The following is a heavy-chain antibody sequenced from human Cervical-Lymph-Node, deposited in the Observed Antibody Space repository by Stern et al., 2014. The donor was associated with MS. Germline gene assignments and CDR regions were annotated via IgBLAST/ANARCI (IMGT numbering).Heavy chain of an antibody. CDR2: INAGNGET. V-gene: IGHV1-3*01. CDR3: ATHVPVPRGWF. CDR1: GYTFSSYG. Sequence: QAQLVESGAEVKKPGASVKVSCKASGYTFSSYGMHWVRQAPGHRPEWMGWINAGNGETKYSQKFQGRVTISRDISATTAYMELSTLRSEDTAVYYCATHVPVPRGWFWGQGTLVTVSS. D-gene: IGHD3-10*01. J-gene: IGHJ4*02.